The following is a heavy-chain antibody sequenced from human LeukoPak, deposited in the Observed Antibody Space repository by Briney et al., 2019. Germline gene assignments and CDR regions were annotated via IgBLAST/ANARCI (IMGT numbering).Heavy chain of an antibody. D-gene: IGHD6-19*01. V-gene: IGHV4-59*08. Sequence: PSETLSLTCTVSGGSISSYYWSWIRQPPGKGLEWIGYIYYSGSTNYNPSLKSRVTISVDTSKNQFSLKLSSVTAADTAVYYCARCTSLSGWPDYDYWGQGTLVTVSS. CDR1: GGSISSYY. J-gene: IGHJ4*02. CDR3: ARCTSLSGWPDYDY. CDR2: IYYSGST.